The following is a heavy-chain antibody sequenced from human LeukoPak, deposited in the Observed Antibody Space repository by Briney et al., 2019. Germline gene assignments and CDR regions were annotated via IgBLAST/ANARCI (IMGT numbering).Heavy chain of an antibody. CDR1: GGSITNYY. V-gene: IGHV4-59*08. D-gene: IGHD6-13*01. Sequence: SVTLSLTCTVSGGSITNYYWTWIRQPPGKGLEWIGYISYSGSTNYNPSLKSRVTISVDTSKNQFSLRLTSVTAADTAVYYCARHGDSSTWSYFDYWGQGTLVTVSS. J-gene: IGHJ4*02. CDR2: ISYSGST. CDR3: ARHGDSSTWSYFDY.